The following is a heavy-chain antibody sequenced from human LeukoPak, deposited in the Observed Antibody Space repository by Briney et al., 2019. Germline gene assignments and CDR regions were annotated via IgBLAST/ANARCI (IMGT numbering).Heavy chain of an antibody. J-gene: IGHJ6*03. CDR3: ARGVPVAGNYYYYYMDV. D-gene: IGHD6-19*01. CDR2: IYYSGST. Sequence: SETLSLTCTVSGGSISSSSYYWGWIRQPPGKGLEWIGSIYYSGSTYYNPSLKSRVTISVDTSKNQFSLKLSSVTAADTAVYYCARGVPVAGNYYYYYMDVWGKGTTVTVSS. CDR1: GGSISSSSYY. V-gene: IGHV4-39*07.